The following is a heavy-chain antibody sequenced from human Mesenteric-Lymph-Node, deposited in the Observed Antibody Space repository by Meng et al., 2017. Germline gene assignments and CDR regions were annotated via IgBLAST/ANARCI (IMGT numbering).Heavy chain of an antibody. D-gene: IGHD3-16*01. V-gene: IGHV3-23*04. CDR1: GFTFSSSS. CDR3: AKLTSL. J-gene: IGHJ4*02. CDR2: FAANNST. Sequence: VQLVGFGGGLVQPGGSLRLSCAASGFTFSSSSMSWVRQAPGKGLEWVSTFAANNSTYYADSVKGRFTISRDNSKNTLYLQMNSLRAEDTAVYYCAKLTSLWGQGTLVTVSS.